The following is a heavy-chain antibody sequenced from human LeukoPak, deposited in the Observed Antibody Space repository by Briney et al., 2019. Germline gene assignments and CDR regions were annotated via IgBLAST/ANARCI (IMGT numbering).Heavy chain of an antibody. J-gene: IGHJ3*02. CDR3: ASRNDTFHI. CDR1: GFTFNSYT. Sequence: GGSLRLSCAASGFTFNSYTMHWIRQAPGKGLEWVSSISGSNSYIFYADSVKGRFTVSRDNAKDSLYLQMNSLRAEDTAVYYCASRNDTFHIWGQGTMVTVSS. V-gene: IGHV3-21*01. CDR2: ISGSNSYI.